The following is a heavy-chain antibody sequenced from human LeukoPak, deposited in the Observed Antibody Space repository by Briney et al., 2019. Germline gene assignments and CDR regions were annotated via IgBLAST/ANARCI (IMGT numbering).Heavy chain of an antibody. CDR2: IHPNSGGT. V-gene: IGHV1-2*02. CDR1: GYTFSDYY. Sequence: ASVKVSCKASGYTFSDYYMHWVRQAPRQGLEWMGWIHPNSGGTNYAQKFQGRVTMTRDMSISTAYMEVSRLTSDDTAVYYCARATIADSSTYYIDYWGLGTLVTVSS. D-gene: IGHD3-22*01. CDR3: ARATIADSSTYYIDY. J-gene: IGHJ4*02.